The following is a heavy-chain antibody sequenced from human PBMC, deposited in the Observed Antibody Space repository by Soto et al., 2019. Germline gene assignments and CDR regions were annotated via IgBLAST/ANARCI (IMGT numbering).Heavy chain of an antibody. D-gene: IGHD2-8*01. CDR1: GFSLSTCGVG. CDR2: IYWDDGK. J-gene: IGHJ4*01. V-gene: IGHV2-5*02. Sequence: SGPTLVNPTQTLTLTCTFSGFSLSTCGVGMGWIRQPPGKAPEWLSVIYWDDGKRYSPSLKSRLTVTKDTSKSQVVLTMTDVEPFHTTTYYCSHVFWLGMYYEFDYWG. CDR3: SHVFWLGMYYEFDY.